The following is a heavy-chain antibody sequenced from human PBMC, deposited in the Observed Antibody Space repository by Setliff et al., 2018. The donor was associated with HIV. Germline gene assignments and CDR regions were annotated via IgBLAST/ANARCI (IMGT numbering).Heavy chain of an antibody. V-gene: IGHV3-9*01. CDR1: GFTFDDYA. CDR3: VKGVGATSYAGRIFDF. CDR2: LSSNSASI. D-gene: IGHD1-26*01. J-gene: IGHJ4*02. Sequence: GGSLRLSCVASGFTFDDYAMHWVRQAPGKGLEWVSGLSSNSASIGYADTVKGRFTISRDNAKNSLYLQMDSLRPEDTALYYCVKGVGATSYAGRIFDFWGQGTLVTVS.